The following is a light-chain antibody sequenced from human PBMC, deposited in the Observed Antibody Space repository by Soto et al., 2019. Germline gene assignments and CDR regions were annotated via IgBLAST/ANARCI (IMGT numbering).Light chain of an antibody. CDR2: AAS. CDR1: QSISDN. Sequence: DIQMTQSPSSLSASVGDRVTINCRASQSISDNLNWYQQKPGKAPKLLIYAASSLQSGVPSRFSGSGSETDFILIMSSLQPEDFATYYCHQSFSIPFTFGPGTKVDIK. J-gene: IGKJ3*01. V-gene: IGKV1-39*01. CDR3: HQSFSIPFT.